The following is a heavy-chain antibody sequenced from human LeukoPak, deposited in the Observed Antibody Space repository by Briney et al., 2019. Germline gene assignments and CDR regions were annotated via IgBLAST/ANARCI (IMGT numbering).Heavy chain of an antibody. Sequence: GGSLRLSCAASGFTFSNYWMHWVRHAPGKGMEWVSRIYTDGSSANYADSEKGRFTISRDNAKNTLFLQMNGLRAEDTAVYYCARGGSTFVDYWGQGTLVTVSS. CDR1: GFTFSNYW. CDR3: ARGGSTFVDY. CDR2: IYTDGSSA. J-gene: IGHJ4*02. D-gene: IGHD2-2*01. V-gene: IGHV3-74*01.